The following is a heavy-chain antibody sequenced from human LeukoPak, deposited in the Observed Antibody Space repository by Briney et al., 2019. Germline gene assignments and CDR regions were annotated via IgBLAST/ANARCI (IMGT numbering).Heavy chain of an antibody. CDR1: GFTFSSYA. V-gene: IGHV3-30-3*01. CDR2: ISYDGSNK. CDR3: ARVYGDYGYFDY. Sequence: PGRSLRLSCAASGFTFSSYAMHWVRQAPGEGLEWVAVISYDGSNKYYADSVKGRFTISRDNSKNTLYLQMNSLRAEDTAVYYCARVYGDYGYFDYWGQGTLVTVSS. J-gene: IGHJ4*02. D-gene: IGHD4-17*01.